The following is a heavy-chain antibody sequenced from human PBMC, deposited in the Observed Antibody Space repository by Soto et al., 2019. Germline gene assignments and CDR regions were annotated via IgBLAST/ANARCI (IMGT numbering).Heavy chain of an antibody. CDR2: IIGMGGST. Sequence: EVQLLESGGALVRPGGALRLPCAASGFTFSTYTRAWVRQAPGKGRERVSAIIGMGGSTYNADSVKARFTISRDNAKNTLYLQMNSLRAEDTAVYYCAKENGYSSSWFEFDYWGQGTLVTVSS. CDR1: GFTFSTYT. J-gene: IGHJ4*02. CDR3: AKENGYSSSWFEFDY. V-gene: IGHV3-23*01. D-gene: IGHD6-13*01.